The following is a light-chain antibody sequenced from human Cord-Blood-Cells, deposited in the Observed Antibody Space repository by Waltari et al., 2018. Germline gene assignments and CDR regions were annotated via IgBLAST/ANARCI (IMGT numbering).Light chain of an antibody. Sequence: DIQMTQSPSSLSASVGDRVTITCRASQSISSYLNWYKQKPGKAPKLLIYAASSLQSGVPSRFSDSGSGTDFTLTISSLQPEDFATYYCQQSYSTPRTFGQGTKVEIK. CDR1: QSISSY. CDR3: QQSYSTPRT. J-gene: IGKJ1*01. V-gene: IGKV1-39*01. CDR2: AAS.